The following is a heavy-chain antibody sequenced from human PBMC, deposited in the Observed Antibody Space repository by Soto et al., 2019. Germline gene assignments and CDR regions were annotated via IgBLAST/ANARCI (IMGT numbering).Heavy chain of an antibody. Sequence: QVQLVQSGAEVKEPGSSVKVSCKASGGGNLRDYRTTWVRRAPGQGLEWMGVIIPKLGSANYAQKFHGRVTITADESTNSVYMELRSLRSEDTVVYYCARGGEGYYFGAVYWGQGTPVIASS. J-gene: IGHJ4*02. V-gene: IGHV1-69*01. D-gene: IGHD5-12*01. CDR1: GGGNLRDYR. CDR2: IIPKLGSA. CDR3: ARGGEGYYFGAVY.